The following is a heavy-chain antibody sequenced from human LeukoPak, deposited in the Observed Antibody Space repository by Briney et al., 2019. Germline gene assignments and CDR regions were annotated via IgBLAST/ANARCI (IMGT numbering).Heavy chain of an antibody. D-gene: IGHD3-10*01. V-gene: IGHV4-4*07. Sequence: SETLSLTCTVSGRSIRSVYWNWIRQSAGKGLEWIGRIYATDLTNYNPSLKSRVTLSVDMSKDELSLTLKSVTAADTAVYYCARGFGSGTSPIDLWGQGALVIVSS. CDR2: IYATDLT. J-gene: IGHJ5*02. CDR3: ARGFGSGTSPIDL. CDR1: GRSIRSVY.